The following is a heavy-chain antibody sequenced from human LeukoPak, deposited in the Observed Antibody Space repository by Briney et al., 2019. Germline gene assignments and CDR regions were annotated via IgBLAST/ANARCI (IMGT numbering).Heavy chain of an antibody. CDR1: GVTISTYW. D-gene: IGHD2-21*01. Sequence: GGSLRLSCAASGVTISTYWRSWVRQAPRRGLRWGANINQDGGEKYYVSSVKGRFTISRDNARNSLYLQMSSLRVEDTAVYTSAREKTSQYYSGPRRYYSYMDVWGKGTPVTVSS. CDR3: AREKTSQYYSGPRRYYSYMDV. J-gene: IGHJ6*03. V-gene: IGHV3-7*01. CDR2: INQDGGEK.